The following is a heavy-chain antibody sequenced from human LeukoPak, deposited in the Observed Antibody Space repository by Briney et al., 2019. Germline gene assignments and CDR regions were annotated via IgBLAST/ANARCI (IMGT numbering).Heavy chain of an antibody. J-gene: IGHJ4*02. Sequence: GGTLRLFRAASGFPFSNHGMNGVRQAPGKGLEWVSGIGPSGDRIYYADSVKGRVTISRDNSKSTVYLQMTSLRAENTAVYYCAKDDDWLPFEHWGRGTPVSVSS. CDR3: AKDDDWLPFEH. D-gene: IGHD5-12*01. CDR2: IGPSGDRI. V-gene: IGHV3-23*01. CDR1: GFPFSNHG.